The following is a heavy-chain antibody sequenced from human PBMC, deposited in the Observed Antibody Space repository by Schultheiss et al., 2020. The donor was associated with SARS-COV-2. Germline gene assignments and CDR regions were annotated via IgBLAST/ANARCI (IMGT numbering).Heavy chain of an antibody. CDR2: INHSGST. J-gene: IGHJ6*02. CDR1: GGSFSGYY. CDR3: ARGRGYCSSTSCSIAPYYYYYYGMDV. Sequence: SETLSLTCAVYGGSFSGYYWSWIRQPPGKGLEWIGEINHSGSTNYNPSLKSRVTISVDTSKNQFSLKLSSVTAADTAVYYCARGRGYCSSTSCSIAPYYYYYYGMDVWGQGTTVTVSS. V-gene: IGHV4-34*01. D-gene: IGHD2-2*01.